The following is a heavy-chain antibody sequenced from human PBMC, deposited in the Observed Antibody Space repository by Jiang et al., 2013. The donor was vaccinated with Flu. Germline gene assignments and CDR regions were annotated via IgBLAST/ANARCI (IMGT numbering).Heavy chain of an antibody. D-gene: IGHD7-27*01. J-gene: IGHJ2*01. V-gene: IGHV4-39*01. CDR2: IYYSGST. Sequence: EWIGSIYYSGSTYYNPSLKSRVTISVDTSKNQFSLKLSSVTAADTAVYYCARHVTGDPFDLWGRGTLVTVSS. CDR3: ARHVTGDPFDL.